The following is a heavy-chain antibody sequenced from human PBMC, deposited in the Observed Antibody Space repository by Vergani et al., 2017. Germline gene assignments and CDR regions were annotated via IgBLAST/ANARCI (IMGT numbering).Heavy chain of an antibody. J-gene: IGHJ2*01. V-gene: IGHV3-71*04. CDR1: GFTVSSNY. D-gene: IGHD6-13*01. CDR2: IRSKAYGGTT. Sequence: EVQLVESGGGLVQPGGSLRLSCAASGFTVSSNYMSWFRQAPGKGLEWVGFIRSKAYGGTTEYAASVKGRFTISRDDSKSIAYLQMNSLKTEDTAVYYCARDLVAGGSSWYWYFDLWGRGTLVTVSS. CDR3: ARDLVAGGSSWYWYFDL.